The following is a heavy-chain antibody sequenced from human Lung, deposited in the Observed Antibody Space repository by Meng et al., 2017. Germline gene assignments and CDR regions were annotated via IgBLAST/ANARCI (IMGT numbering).Heavy chain of an antibody. J-gene: IGHJ4*02. Sequence: QVPLQQWGAGLLTPSETLSLTCVVSGGSFSDYYWSWIRQPPGKGLEWIGEINHSGSTNYNPCLESRATISVDTSQNNLSLKLSSVTAADSAVYYCARGPTTMAHDFDYWGQGTLVTVSS. V-gene: IGHV4-34*01. CDR2: INHSGST. CDR3: ARGPTTMAHDFDY. D-gene: IGHD4-11*01. CDR1: GGSFSDYY.